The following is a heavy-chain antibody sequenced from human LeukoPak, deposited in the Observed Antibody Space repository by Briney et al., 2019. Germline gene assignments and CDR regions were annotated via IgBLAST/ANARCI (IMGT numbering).Heavy chain of an antibody. J-gene: IGHJ4*02. D-gene: IGHD2-8*02. CDR2: INPNSGGT. Sequence: GASVKVSCKASGYTFTGYYMHWVRQAPGQGLEWMGWINPNSGGTNYAQKFQGRVTMTRDTSISTAYMELSRLRSDDTAVYYCARSRTVGVEAYDYWGQGTLVTVSS. CDR3: ARSRTVGVEAYDY. V-gene: IGHV1-2*02. CDR1: GYTFTGYY.